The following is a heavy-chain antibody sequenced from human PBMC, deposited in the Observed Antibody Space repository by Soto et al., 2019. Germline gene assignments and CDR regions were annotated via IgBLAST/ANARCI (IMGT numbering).Heavy chain of an antibody. J-gene: IGHJ6*01. CDR1: GYTFTRYD. V-gene: IGHV1-8*01. CDR3: ARRGYSSSWYYYYYYVMDV. CDR2: MNPNSGNT. D-gene: IGHD6-13*01. Sequence: QVQLVQSGAEVKKPGASVKVSCKASGYTFTRYDINWVRQATGQGLEWMGWMNPNSGNTGYAQKFQGRVTMTRNTSISTAYMELSSLRSEDTAVYYCARRGYSSSWYYYYYYVMDVWGQGTTVTVSS.